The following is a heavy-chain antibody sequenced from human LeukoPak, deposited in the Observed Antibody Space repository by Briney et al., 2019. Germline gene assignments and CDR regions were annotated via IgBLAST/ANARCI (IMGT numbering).Heavy chain of an antibody. V-gene: IGHV3-23*01. CDR1: GFTFSNYA. Sequence: PGGSLRLSCAASGFTFSNYAMSWVRQAPGKGLEWVSTISGGGGTTYYADSVKGRFTISRDNSKNTLYLQMNSLRAEDTAVYYCARGKPFYYFDYWGQGTLVTVSS. CDR3: ARGKPFYYFDY. J-gene: IGHJ4*02. CDR2: ISGGGGTT.